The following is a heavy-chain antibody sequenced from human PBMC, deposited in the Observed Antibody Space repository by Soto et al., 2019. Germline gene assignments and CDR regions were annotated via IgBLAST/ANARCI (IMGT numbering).Heavy chain of an antibody. Sequence: QVQLQESGPGLVKPSQTLSLTCTVSGGSISSGDYYWSWIRQPPGKGLEWIGYIYYSGSTYYNPSLTSRVTISVDTSKTQFSLKLSSVTAADTAVYYCARVDGSGYHPFDYWGQGTLVTVSS. J-gene: IGHJ4*02. CDR1: GGSISSGDYY. D-gene: IGHD3-22*01. CDR3: ARVDGSGYHPFDY. V-gene: IGHV4-30-4*01. CDR2: IYYSGST.